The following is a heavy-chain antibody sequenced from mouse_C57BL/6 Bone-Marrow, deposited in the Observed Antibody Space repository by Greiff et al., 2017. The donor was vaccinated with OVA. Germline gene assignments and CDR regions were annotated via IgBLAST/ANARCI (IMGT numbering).Heavy chain of an antibody. Sequence: EVQLVESGGGLVQPGGSLKLSCAASGFTFSDYYMYWVRQTPETRLEWVAYISNGGGSTYYPDTVQGRFTLSRDNAKNTLYLQIRRLKSEDTAMYYCARRDWEGFAYWGQGTLVTVSA. CDR1: GFTFSDYY. V-gene: IGHV5-12*01. J-gene: IGHJ3*01. CDR3: ARRDWEGFAY. CDR2: ISNGGGST. D-gene: IGHD4-1*01.